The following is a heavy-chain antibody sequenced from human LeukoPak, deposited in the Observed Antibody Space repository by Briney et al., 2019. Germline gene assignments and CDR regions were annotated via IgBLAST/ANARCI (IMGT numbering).Heavy chain of an antibody. Sequence: ASVKVSCQPSGYTFTRYGISWVRPPAGQGREWMGWSSAYNGNTNYAQKLQGRVTLTTDPSTSTAYMELRSLISDDTAVYYCARADYYGTDAFDIWGKGQWSPSLQ. CDR2: SSAYNGNT. CDR3: ARADYYGTDAFDI. CDR1: GYTFTRYG. V-gene: IGHV1-18*01. D-gene: IGHD3-10*01. J-gene: IGHJ3*02.